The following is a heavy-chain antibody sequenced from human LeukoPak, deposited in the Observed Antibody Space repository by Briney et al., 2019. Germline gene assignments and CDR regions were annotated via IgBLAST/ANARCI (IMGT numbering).Heavy chain of an antibody. CDR3: ARLRDAVAFDV. V-gene: IGHV3-53*01. Sequence: GGSLRLSCAASGLTVSSNYMSWVRQAPGKGLYWVSIIYSDGRTFYPDSVRGRFTISRDSSRNTLYLQMTSLRTEDTAVYYCARLRDAVAFDVWGQGTMVTVSS. CDR1: GLTVSSNY. J-gene: IGHJ3*01. CDR2: IYSDGRT.